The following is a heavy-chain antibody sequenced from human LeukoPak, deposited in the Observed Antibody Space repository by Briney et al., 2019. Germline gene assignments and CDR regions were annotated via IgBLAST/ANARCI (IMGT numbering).Heavy chain of an antibody. D-gene: IGHD3-10*01. J-gene: IGHJ5*02. V-gene: IGHV4-38-2*01. Sequence: SETLSLTCAVSGYSISSGYYWGWIRPPPGKGLEWIGSIYHSGSTYCNPSLKSRVTISVDTSKNQFSLQLSSVTAADTAVYYCARASITMVRGVIQGPNWFDPWGQGTLGTVSS. CDR3: ARASITMVRGVIQGPNWFDP. CDR1: GYSISSGYY. CDR2: IYHSGST.